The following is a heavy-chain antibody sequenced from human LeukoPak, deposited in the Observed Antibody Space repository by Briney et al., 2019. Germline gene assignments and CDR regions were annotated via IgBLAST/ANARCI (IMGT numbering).Heavy chain of an antibody. V-gene: IGHV3-43*01. Sequence: GGSLRLSCAATGFTFDDYTLHWVRQAPGKGLEWVSFIRWDGGAAHYADSVKGRFTISRDNSKNSLYLQMNSLRTEDTALYYCAKDFVHRMVYYGLDVWGQGTTVTVSS. CDR2: IRWDGGAA. CDR3: AKDFVHRMVYYGLDV. D-gene: IGHD1-14*01. CDR1: GFTFDDYT. J-gene: IGHJ6*02.